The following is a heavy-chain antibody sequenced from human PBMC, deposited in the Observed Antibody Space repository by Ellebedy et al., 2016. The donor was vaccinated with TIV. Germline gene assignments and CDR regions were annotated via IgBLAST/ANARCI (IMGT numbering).Heavy chain of an antibody. V-gene: IGHV6-1*01. CDR1: GDSISTDIG. D-gene: IGHD3-10*01. CDR2: TYYRSKWNN. CDR3: ARGWFGSGMGV. Sequence: SETLSLTCVISGDSISTDIGWNWIRQSPSRGLEWLGRTYYRSKWNNDYAVSLKSRITINPDTSKNLFSLQLNSVTPEDTAVYYCARGWFGSGMGVWGQGTTVTVSS. J-gene: IGHJ6*02.